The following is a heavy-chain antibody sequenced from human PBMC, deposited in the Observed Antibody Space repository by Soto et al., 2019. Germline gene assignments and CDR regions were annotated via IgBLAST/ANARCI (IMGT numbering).Heavy chain of an antibody. CDR3: ATRITVYGLLIHPFDP. CDR1: GGSVNGYY. D-gene: IGHD1-20*01. V-gene: IGHV4-34*01. J-gene: IGHJ5*02. Sequence: SETLSLTCAVYGGSVNGYYWNWIRQPPGKGLEWIGEINHTGGTHYNPSLKSRVTMSVDTSKNQFSLRLSSVTAADTAIYYCATRITVYGLLIHPFDPWGQGPQVTVYS. CDR2: INHTGGT.